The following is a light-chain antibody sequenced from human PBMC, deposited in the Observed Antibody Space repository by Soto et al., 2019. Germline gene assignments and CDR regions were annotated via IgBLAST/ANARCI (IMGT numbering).Light chain of an antibody. Sequence: ENVFTQSPGTPSLSSGETATLSCRASQTVSNSYLAWYQQKPGQAPRLLIYGASGRATGIPDRFSGSGSRTDFTLIITRLEPEDFAFYYCQQYGSSPWTFGQGTKV. CDR3: QQYGSSPWT. J-gene: IGKJ1*01. CDR1: QTVSNSY. CDR2: GAS. V-gene: IGKV3-20*01.